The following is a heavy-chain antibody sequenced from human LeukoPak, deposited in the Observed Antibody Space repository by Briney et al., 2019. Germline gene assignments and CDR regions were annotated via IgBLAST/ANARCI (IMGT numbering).Heavy chain of an antibody. CDR3: ARRKMQQLVGRDNWFNP. J-gene: IGHJ5*02. Sequence: SETLSLTCAVYGGSFSGYYWSWIRQPPGKGLEWIGEIHHSGSTNYNPSLKSRVTISVDTSKNQFSLKLSSVTAADTAVYYCARRKMQQLVGRDNWFNPWGQGTLVTVSS. CDR2: IHHSGST. CDR1: GGSFSGYY. V-gene: IGHV4-34*01. D-gene: IGHD6-13*01.